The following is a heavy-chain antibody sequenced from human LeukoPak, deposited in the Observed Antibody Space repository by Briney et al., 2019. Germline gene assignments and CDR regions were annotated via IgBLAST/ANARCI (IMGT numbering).Heavy chain of an antibody. CDR1: GYTFTSYG. CDR3: ARGPSGGYYDSSGYYYFDD. J-gene: IGHJ4*02. Sequence: ASVKVSCTASGYTFTSYGISWVRQAPGQGLEWMGWISAYNGNTNYAQKLQGRVTMTTDTSTSTAYMELRSLRSDDTAVYYCARGPSGGYYDSSGYYYFDDWGQGTLVTVSS. V-gene: IGHV1-18*01. D-gene: IGHD3-22*01. CDR2: ISAYNGNT.